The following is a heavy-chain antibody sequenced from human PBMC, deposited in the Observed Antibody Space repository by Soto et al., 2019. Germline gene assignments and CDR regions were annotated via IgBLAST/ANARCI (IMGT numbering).Heavy chain of an antibody. D-gene: IGHD3-3*01. CDR2: ISHGGGT. CDR1: GWSINSGGYS. V-gene: IGHV4-30-2*01. Sequence: QLQLQESASGLVKPSQTLSLTCLVSGWSINSGGYSWNWIRQPPGKGLEWIGYISHGGGTYYNPSLKSRVTISVDRPKNEFSLKLNSVTAADTAVYYCARKSMGVVSPIDYWGQGTLVTVSS. J-gene: IGHJ4*02. CDR3: ARKSMGVVSPIDY.